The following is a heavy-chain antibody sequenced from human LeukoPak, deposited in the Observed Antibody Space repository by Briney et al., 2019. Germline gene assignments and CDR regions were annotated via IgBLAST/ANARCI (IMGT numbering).Heavy chain of an antibody. CDR1: GYTFTSYA. D-gene: IGHD3-10*01. V-gene: IGHV1-69*05. Sequence: GASVKVSCKASGYTFTSYAISWVRQAPGQGLEWMGRIIPIFGTANYAQKFQGRVTITTDESTSTAYMELSSLRSEDTAVYYCARVGPSMVRGPYGEGDYWGQGTLVTVSS. CDR3: ARVGPSMVRGPYGEGDY. CDR2: IIPIFGTA. J-gene: IGHJ4*02.